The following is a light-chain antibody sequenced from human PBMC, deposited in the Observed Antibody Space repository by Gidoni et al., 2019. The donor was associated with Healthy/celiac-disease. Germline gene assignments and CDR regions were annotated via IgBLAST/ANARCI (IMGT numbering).Light chain of an antibody. J-gene: IGKJ4*01. Sequence: EIVLTQSPATLSLSPGARATLPCRDSQSVSSYLAWYQQKPGQAPRLLIYDASNRATGIPARFSGSGSGTDFTLTISSLEPEDFAVYYCQQRSNWPPGLTFGGGTKVEIK. CDR1: QSVSSY. V-gene: IGKV3-11*01. CDR2: DAS. CDR3: QQRSNWPPGLT.